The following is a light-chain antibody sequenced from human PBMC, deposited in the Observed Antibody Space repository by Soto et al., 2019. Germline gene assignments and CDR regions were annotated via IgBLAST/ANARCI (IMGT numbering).Light chain of an antibody. CDR1: SSNIGPTYD. J-gene: IGLJ1*01. CDR3: QSYDSSLSGYV. Sequence: VLTQPPSVSGAPGQRVTISCTGSSSNIGPTYDVHWYQQLPGTAPKLLIYANTNRPSGVPDRFSGSKSGTSASLAITGLQAEDEADYFCQSYDSSLSGYVFGTGTKVTV. V-gene: IGLV1-40*01. CDR2: ANT.